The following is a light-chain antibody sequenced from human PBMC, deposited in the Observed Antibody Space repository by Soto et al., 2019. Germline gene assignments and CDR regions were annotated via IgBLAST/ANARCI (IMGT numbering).Light chain of an antibody. J-gene: IGLJ1*01. V-gene: IGLV2-14*01. CDR1: SNDVGVYNY. CDR2: EVS. Sequence: QSALTQPGSVSGSPGQSITISCTGTSNDVGVYNYVSWYQHHSGKAPKLIIYEVSNRPSGVSDRFSGSKSGKTASLTISGLQAEDEADYYCSSYTSTSTPYVFGSGTKVTVL. CDR3: SSYTSTSTPYV.